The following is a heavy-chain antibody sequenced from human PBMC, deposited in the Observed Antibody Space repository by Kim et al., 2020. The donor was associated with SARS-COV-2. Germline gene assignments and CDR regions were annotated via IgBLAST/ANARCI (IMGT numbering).Heavy chain of an antibody. CDR3: ARDRQEGYGYLYGMDV. D-gene: IGHD5-18*01. CDR1: GFTFRNYG. CDR2: IWYDGSNK. Sequence: GGSLRLSCAASGFTFRNYGMHWVRQAPGKGLEWVGAIWYDGSNKYYADSVKGRFTISRDNSKHTLYLQMNSLRAEDTAVYYCARDRQEGYGYLYGMDVWGQGTMVTVSS. J-gene: IGHJ6*02. V-gene: IGHV3-33*01.